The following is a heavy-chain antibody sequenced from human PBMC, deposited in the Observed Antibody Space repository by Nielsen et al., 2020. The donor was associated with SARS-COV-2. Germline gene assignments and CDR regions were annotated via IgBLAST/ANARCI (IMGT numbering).Heavy chain of an antibody. CDR2: VFYSGPT. Sequence: SETLSLTCSISGASIRSDTYSWSWIRQPPGKGLELVGYVFYSGPTYYNPSPRSRFDISLDTSRNQFSLNVSSVTAADTAVYYCAREGFDWHYDYWGQGALVTVSS. CDR3: AREGFDWHYDY. V-gene: IGHV4-30-4*07. J-gene: IGHJ4*02. D-gene: IGHD3-9*01. CDR1: GASIRSDTYS.